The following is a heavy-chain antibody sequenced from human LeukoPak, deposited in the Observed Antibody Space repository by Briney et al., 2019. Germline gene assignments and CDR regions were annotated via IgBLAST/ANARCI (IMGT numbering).Heavy chain of an antibody. V-gene: IGHV3-21*04. CDR2: ISSSSSYI. Sequence: GGSLRLSCAASGFTFSSYSMNWVRQAPGKGLEWVSSISSSSSYIYYADSVKGRFTISRDNARNSLYLQMNNLRAEDTALYYCARGAVTYYYHYMDVWGKGAAVIVSS. D-gene: IGHD4-17*01. CDR1: GFTFSSYS. J-gene: IGHJ6*03. CDR3: ARGAVTYYYHYMDV.